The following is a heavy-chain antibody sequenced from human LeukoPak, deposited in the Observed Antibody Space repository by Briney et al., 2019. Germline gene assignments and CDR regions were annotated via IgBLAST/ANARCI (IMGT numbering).Heavy chain of an antibody. CDR1: GFTFSTHS. V-gene: IGHV3-48*01. CDR2: FSISSAI. CDR3: ARDKYSGSYGNDY. Sequence: PGGSLRLSCATSGFTFSTHSMNWVRQAPGKGLEWIACFSISSAIYYADSVKGRFTISRDNAENSLYLQMNSLRAEDTAVYYCARDKYSGSYGNDYWGQGTLVTVSS. J-gene: IGHJ4*02. D-gene: IGHD1-26*01.